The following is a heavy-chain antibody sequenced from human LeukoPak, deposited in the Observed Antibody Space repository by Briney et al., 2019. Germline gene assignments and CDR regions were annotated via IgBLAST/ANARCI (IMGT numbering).Heavy chain of an antibody. CDR2: SNDSGGT. D-gene: IGHD3-3*01. CDR3: ARGPYDFWSGNDAFDI. J-gene: IGHJ3*02. Sequence: SEALSLTCAVYGGTFSGYYWSWIRQPPGKRLEWVGESNDSGGTNYNPSLKSRVTISVDTSKNQFSLKLSSVTAADTAVYYCARGPYDFWSGNDAFDIWGQGTMVTVSS. V-gene: IGHV4-34*01. CDR1: GGTFSGYY.